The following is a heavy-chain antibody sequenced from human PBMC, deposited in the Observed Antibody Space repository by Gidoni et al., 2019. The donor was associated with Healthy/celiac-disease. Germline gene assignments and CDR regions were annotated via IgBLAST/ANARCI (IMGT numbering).Heavy chain of an antibody. CDR1: GFTFSSYW. J-gene: IGHJ4*02. D-gene: IGHD6-13*01. Sequence: EVQLVESGGGLVQPGGSLRPSCAASGFTFSSYWRSWVRQAPGKGLEWVANIKQDGSEKYYVDSVKGRFTISRDNAKNSLYLQMNSLRAEDTAVYYCAREGEAAAGLDYWGQGTLVTVSS. V-gene: IGHV3-7*01. CDR3: AREGEAAAGLDY. CDR2: IKQDGSEK.